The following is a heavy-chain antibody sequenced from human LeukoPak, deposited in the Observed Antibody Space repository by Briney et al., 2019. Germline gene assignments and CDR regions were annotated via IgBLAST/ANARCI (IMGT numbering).Heavy chain of an antibody. CDR2: IKSKTDGGTT. Sequence: GWSLRLSCAASGFTFSNAWMSWVRQAPGKGLEWVGRIKSKTDGGTTDYAAPVKGRFTISRDDSKNTLYLQMNSLKTEDTAVYYCTTDLSYYDSSGYYQTLDYWGQGTLVTVSS. CDR3: TTDLSYYDSSGYYQTLDY. V-gene: IGHV3-15*01. CDR1: GFTFSNAW. J-gene: IGHJ4*02. D-gene: IGHD3-22*01.